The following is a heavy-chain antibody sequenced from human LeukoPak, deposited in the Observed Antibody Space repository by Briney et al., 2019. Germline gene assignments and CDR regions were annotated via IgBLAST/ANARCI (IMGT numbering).Heavy chain of an antibody. CDR2: IYYSGST. CDR3: ARARRDDLDAFDI. CDR1: GGSISSYY. D-gene: IGHD1-1*01. Sequence: SETLSLTCTVSGGSISSYYWSWIRQPPGKGLEWIGYIYYSGSTNYNPPLKSRVTISVDTSKNQFSLKLSSVTAADTAVYYCARARRDDLDAFDIWGQGTMVTVSS. V-gene: IGHV4-59*01. J-gene: IGHJ3*02.